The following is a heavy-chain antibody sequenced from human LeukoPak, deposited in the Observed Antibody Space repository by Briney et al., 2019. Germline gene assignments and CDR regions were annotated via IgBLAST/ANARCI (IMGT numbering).Heavy chain of an antibody. Sequence: ASARGSRKPSVGTPTKYATNWGPQAPQQKLQWRSQIFPVFTIKTYAPKFQGRVTLTADKSTITAYMELNSLTSEDTAVYYCARGGDHGDPAGSDYWGQGTLVTVSS. V-gene: IGHV1-69*17. CDR1: VGTPTKYA. CDR2: IFPVFTIK. CDR3: ARGGDHGDPAGSDY. D-gene: IGHD4-17*01. J-gene: IGHJ4*02.